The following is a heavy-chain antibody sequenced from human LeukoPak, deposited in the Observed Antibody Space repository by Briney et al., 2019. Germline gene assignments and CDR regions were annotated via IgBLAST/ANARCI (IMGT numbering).Heavy chain of an antibody. CDR3: ARREGYCSSTSFPGGACWFDP. Sequence: SETLSLTCTVSGGPISSYYWSWIRQPPGKGLEWIGYIYYSGSTNYNPSLKSRVTISVDTSKNQFSLKLSSVTAADTAVYYCARREGYCSSTSFPGGACWFDPWGQGTLVTVSS. CDR2: IYYSGST. J-gene: IGHJ5*02. D-gene: IGHD2-2*01. V-gene: IGHV4-59*08. CDR1: GGPISSYY.